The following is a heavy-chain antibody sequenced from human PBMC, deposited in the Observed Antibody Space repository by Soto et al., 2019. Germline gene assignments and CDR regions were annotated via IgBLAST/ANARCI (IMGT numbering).Heavy chain of an antibody. J-gene: IGHJ4*02. CDR3: AKSQSPMVRGVIEAFDY. V-gene: IGHV3-48*04. CDR1: GFAFSSYS. CDR2: ISSSGSTI. Sequence: PGGSLRLSCAASGFAFSSYSMNWVRQAPGKGLEWVSYISSSGSTIYYADSVKGRFTISRDNARNSLYLQMNSLRAEDTALYYCAKSQSPMVRGVIEAFDYWGQGTLVTSPQ. D-gene: IGHD3-10*01.